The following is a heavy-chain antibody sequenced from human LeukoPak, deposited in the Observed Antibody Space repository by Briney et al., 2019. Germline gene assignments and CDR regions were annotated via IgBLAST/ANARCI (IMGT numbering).Heavy chain of an antibody. CDR1: GYTFTGYY. Sequence: ASVKVSCKASGYTFTGYYMHWVRQAPGQGLEWMGWINPNSGGTNYAQKFQGRVTMTRDTSISTAYMELSRLRSDDTAVYYRARDLLAYCGGDCYSIDPWGQGTLVTVSS. D-gene: IGHD2-21*01. V-gene: IGHV1-2*02. CDR3: ARDLLAYCGGDCYSIDP. CDR2: INPNSGGT. J-gene: IGHJ5*02.